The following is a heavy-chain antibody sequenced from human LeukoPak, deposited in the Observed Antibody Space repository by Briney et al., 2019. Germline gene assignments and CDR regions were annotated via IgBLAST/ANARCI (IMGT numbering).Heavy chain of an antibody. V-gene: IGHV5-51*01. J-gene: IGHJ3*02. CDR1: GYIFTSYW. CDR2: IFPGDSDT. Sequence: GESPKIPCKGSGYIFTSYWIGRVRQLAGKSLEWMGIIFPGDSDTRYSPSFQGQVTISANKSVSTAYLQWSSLKASGTAMYCCGRHSRELLYDAFDIWGQGTMVTVSA. D-gene: IGHD3-10*01. CDR3: GRHSRELLYDAFDI.